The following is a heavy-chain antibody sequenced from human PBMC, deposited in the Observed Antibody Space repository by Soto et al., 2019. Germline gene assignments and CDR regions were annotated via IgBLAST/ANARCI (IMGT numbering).Heavy chain of an antibody. CDR1: GVTFISYG. Sequence: QVQLVESGGGVVQPGRSLRLSCAASGVTFISYGMHWVRQAPGKGLEWVAVISYDGSNKYYADSAKGRFTISRDNSKNTLYLQMNSLRAKDTAGYYCAKAVISTTDEGNWFDPWGQGTLVTVAS. D-gene: IGHD1-26*01. V-gene: IGHV3-30*18. CDR3: AKAVISTTDEGNWFDP. CDR2: ISYDGSNK. J-gene: IGHJ5*02.